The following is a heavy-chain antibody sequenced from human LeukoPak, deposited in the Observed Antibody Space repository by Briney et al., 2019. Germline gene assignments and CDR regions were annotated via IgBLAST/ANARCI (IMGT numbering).Heavy chain of an antibody. J-gene: IGHJ3*02. Sequence: ASVKVSCKASGGTFSSYAISWVRQAPGQGLEWMGGIIPIFGTANYAQQFQGRVTITTDESTSTAYMELSSLRSEDTAVYYCARPRQYCTNGVCYPNAFDIWGQGTMVTVSS. CDR2: IIPIFGTA. D-gene: IGHD2-8*01. V-gene: IGHV1-69*05. CDR3: ARPRQYCTNGVCYPNAFDI. CDR1: GGTFSSYA.